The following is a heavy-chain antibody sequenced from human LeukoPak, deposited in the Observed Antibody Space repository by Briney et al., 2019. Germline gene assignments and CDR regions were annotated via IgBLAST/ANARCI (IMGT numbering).Heavy chain of an antibody. D-gene: IGHD3-10*01. Sequence: GGSLRLSCAASGFTFSDYYMSWIRQAPGKGLEWVSYISSRGSTKYYVDSVKGRFTISRDNTKNSLYLQMNSLRAEDTAVYYCARDKALRFGEVYLDYWGQGTLVTVSS. CDR3: ARDKALRFGEVYLDY. CDR2: ISSRGSTK. V-gene: IGHV3-11*04. CDR1: GFTFSDYY. J-gene: IGHJ4*02.